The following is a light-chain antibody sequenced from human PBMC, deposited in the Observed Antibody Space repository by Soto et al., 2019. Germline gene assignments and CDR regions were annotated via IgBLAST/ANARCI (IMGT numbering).Light chain of an antibody. CDR2: SIN. V-gene: IGLV1-40*01. CDR3: QSYDSSLTGGI. CDR1: SSNIGAGYD. J-gene: IGLJ2*01. Sequence: QSVLTQPPSVSGAPGQSVTISCTGSSSNIGAGYDVHWYQQLPGTAPKLLIYSINNRPSGVPDRFSGSKSGTSASLAITGLQAEDEADYYCQSYDSSLTGGIFGGGTKLTVL.